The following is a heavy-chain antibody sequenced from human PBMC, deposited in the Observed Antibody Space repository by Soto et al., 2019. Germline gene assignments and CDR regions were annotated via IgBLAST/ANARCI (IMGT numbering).Heavy chain of an antibody. J-gene: IGHJ5*02. D-gene: IGHD6-13*01. CDR2: ITWNGGTI. V-gene: IGHV3-9*01. Sequence: SLRLSCAASGFAFDDYVMHWVRQPPGRGPEWVSGITWNGGTIRYVDSVKGRFTISRDNAENSLYLQMNSLRPEDTAVYYCAKGGSAALIAPSGRDNWFDPWGQGTQVT. CDR3: AKGGSAALIAPSGRDNWFDP. CDR1: GFAFDDYV.